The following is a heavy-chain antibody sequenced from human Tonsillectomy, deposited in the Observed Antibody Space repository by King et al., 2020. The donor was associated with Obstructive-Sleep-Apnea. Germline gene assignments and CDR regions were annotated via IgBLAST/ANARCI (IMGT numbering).Heavy chain of an antibody. V-gene: IGHV3-9*01. D-gene: IGHD5-18*01. CDR3: ATDKEELVYSYGHYYGMDV. Sequence: VQLVESGGGLVQPGRSLRLTCAASGFTFDDYAMHWVRQAPGKGLEWVSGISWNSGSIGYADSVKGRFTISRDNAKNSLYLQMNSLRAEDTALYYCATDKEELVYSYGHYYGMDVWGQGTTVTVSS. J-gene: IGHJ6*02. CDR1: GFTFDDYA. CDR2: ISWNSGSI.